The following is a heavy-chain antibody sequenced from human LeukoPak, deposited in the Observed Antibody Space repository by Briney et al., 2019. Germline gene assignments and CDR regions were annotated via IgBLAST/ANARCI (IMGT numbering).Heavy chain of an antibody. CDR1: GLIFRSYW. V-gene: IGHV3-7*01. Sequence: GGSLRHSCAVSGLIFRSYWMSWVRQAPGKGLEWVANINQDGSEKYFVDSVKGRFTISRDNAKNSLHLQMNSVRVEDTAVYYCARFQGGGWDVWGQGTTVTVS. CDR2: INQDGSEK. D-gene: IGHD6-25*01. CDR3: ARFQGGGWDV. J-gene: IGHJ6*02.